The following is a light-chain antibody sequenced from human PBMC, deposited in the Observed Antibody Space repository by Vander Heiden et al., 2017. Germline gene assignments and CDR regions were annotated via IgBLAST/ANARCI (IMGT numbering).Light chain of an antibody. CDR2: GTS. CDR3: QQFGSSPRYS. J-gene: IGKJ2*03. Sequence: EIVLTQSPGTLSLSPGESATLSCRASQSVSSSFLGWYQQKPGQAPRLLIYGTSSRATGIPDRFCGSGSGTDFTLTISRLEAEDFAVYYCQQFGSSPRYSFGQGTKLEIK. CDR1: QSVSSSF. V-gene: IGKV3-20*01.